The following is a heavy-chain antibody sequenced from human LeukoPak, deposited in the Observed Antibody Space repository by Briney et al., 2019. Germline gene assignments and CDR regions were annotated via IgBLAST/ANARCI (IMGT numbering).Heavy chain of an antibody. V-gene: IGHV3-30-3*01. CDR3: ARGLWFGESPTWLALDY. D-gene: IGHD3-10*01. CDR2: ISYDGSNK. Sequence: PGGSLRLSCAASGFTFSSYAMNWVRQAPGKGLEWVAVISYDGSNKYYADSVKGRFTISRDNSKNTLYLQMNSLRAEDTAVYYCARGLWFGESPTWLALDYWGQGTLVTVSS. CDR1: GFTFSSYA. J-gene: IGHJ4*02.